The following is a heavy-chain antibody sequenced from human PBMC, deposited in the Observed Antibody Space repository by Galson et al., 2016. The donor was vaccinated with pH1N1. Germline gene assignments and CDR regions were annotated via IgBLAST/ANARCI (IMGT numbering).Heavy chain of an antibody. CDR2: IYPGDSDT. CDR3: ARYAVTYYYDSSGYPDWYFDL. J-gene: IGHJ2*01. CDR1: GYSFTSYW. V-gene: IGHV5-51*03. Sequence: QSGAEVKKPGESLKISCKGSGYSFTSYWIGWVRQMPGKGLEWMGIIYPGDSDTRYSPSFQVQVTISADKSTSTAYLQWSSLKASDTAIYYCARYAVTYYYDSSGYPDWYFDLWGRGTLVTVSS. D-gene: IGHD3-22*01.